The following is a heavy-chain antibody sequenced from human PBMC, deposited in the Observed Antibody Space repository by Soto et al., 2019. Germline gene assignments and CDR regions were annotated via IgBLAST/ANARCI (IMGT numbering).Heavy chain of an antibody. J-gene: IGHJ4*02. V-gene: IGHV3-30*18. D-gene: IGHD3-10*01. CDR3: AKDSGRGSADYYFDY. CDR2: ISYDGYSY. Sequence: GGSLRLSCVASGFTFSSYGMHWVRQAPGKGLEWVAVISYDGYSYYHGDSVKGRLTISRDNSKNTLYLQMNSLRAEDTAMYYCAKDSGRGSADYYFDYWGQGTLVTVSS. CDR1: GFTFSSYG.